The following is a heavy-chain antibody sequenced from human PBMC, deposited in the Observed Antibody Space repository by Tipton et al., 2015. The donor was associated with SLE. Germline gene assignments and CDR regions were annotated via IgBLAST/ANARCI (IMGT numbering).Heavy chain of an antibody. CDR3: ARDCTTGVCYTASFDY. J-gene: IGHJ4*02. Sequence: TLSLTCAVYGGSFSDYSWSWIRQPPGKGLEWIGEINHSGSTNYNPSLKSRVTISIDTSKNQFSLRLSCVTAADTAVYYCARDCTTGVCYTASFDYWGQGPLVTVSP. V-gene: IGHV4-34*01. CDR1: GGSFSDYS. D-gene: IGHD2-8*01. CDR2: INHSGST.